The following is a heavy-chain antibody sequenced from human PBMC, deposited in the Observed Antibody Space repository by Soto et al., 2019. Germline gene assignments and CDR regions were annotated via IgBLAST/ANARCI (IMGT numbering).Heavy chain of an antibody. CDR3: ARASGRDYYYGMGV. CDR2: INPSTGGA. Sequence: QVQLVQSGAEVKKPGASVNISCKASGYTFIGYYMNWVRQAPGQGLEWMGWINPSTGGAHSAQKFQGWVTMHSDRSSSTAYVELRGLKSDDSAVYYCARASGRDYYYGMGVWGQGTTVIVSS. V-gene: IGHV1-2*04. J-gene: IGHJ6*02. CDR1: GYTFIGYY.